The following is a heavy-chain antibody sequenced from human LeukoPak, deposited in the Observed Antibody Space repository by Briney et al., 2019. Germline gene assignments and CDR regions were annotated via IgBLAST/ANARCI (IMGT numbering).Heavy chain of an antibody. CDR2: ISAYNGNT. V-gene: IGHV1-18*04. Sequence: GASVKVSCKASGYTSTGYYMHWVRQAPGQGLEWMGWISAYNGNTNYAQKLQGRVTMTTDTSTSTAYMELRSLRSDDTAVYYCARDPNYYYMDVWGKGTTVTVSS. J-gene: IGHJ6*03. CDR3: ARDPNYYYMDV. CDR1: GYTSTGYY.